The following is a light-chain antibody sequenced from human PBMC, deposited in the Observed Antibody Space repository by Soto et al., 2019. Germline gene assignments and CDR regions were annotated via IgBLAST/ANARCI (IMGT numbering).Light chain of an antibody. J-gene: IGKJ2*01. CDR3: QQYYNRPYT. CDR2: DAS. V-gene: IGKV1-33*01. CDR1: QDISNY. Sequence: DIQMTQSPSALSASVGDRVTITSQSSQDISNYLNWYKQKPGKAPKPLIYDASNLETGVRSRVSGSGSGTDFTCTISSLQPEDIETYYCQQYYNRPYTFGRGTKLEIK.